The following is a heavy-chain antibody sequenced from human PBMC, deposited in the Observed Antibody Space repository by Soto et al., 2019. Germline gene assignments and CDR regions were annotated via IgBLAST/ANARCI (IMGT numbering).Heavy chain of an antibody. D-gene: IGHD3-22*01. CDR1: GFTFSSYT. V-gene: IGHV3-30*14. Sequence: QVQLVESGGGVVQPGRSLRLSCAASGFTFSSYTMHWVRQTPGKGLEWVAHISYDGGDKYYADSVKGRFTISRHNSKNTLYLQMNSLRAEDTSVDYCARENSLAVVAPGYWGQGTLVTVSS. J-gene: IGHJ4*02. CDR2: ISYDGGDK. CDR3: ARENSLAVVAPGY.